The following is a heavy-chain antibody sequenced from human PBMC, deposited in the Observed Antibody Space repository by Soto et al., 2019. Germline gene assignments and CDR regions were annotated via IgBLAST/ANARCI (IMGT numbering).Heavy chain of an antibody. CDR1: GGSFSGYY. V-gene: IGHV4-34*01. CDR3: AREGWRRTDGISYFDY. CDR2: INHSGST. D-gene: IGHD2-15*01. Sequence: SETLSLTCDVYGGSFSGYYWSWIRQPPEKALEWCGEINHSGSTNYNPSLKSRVTISVDTSKNQFSLKLSSVTAADTAVYYCAREGWRRTDGISYFDYWGQGTLVTVS. J-gene: IGHJ4*02.